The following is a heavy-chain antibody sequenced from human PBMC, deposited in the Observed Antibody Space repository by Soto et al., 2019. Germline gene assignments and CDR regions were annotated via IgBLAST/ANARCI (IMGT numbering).Heavy chain of an antibody. V-gene: IGHV3-30*18. CDR1: GFTFSSYG. CDR3: AKDKFGVVMLYFDY. J-gene: IGHJ4*02. CDR2: ISYDGSNK. Sequence: GGSPRLSCAASGFTFSSYGMHWVRQAPGKGLEWVAVISYDGSNKYHADSVKGRFTISRDNSKNTLYLQMNSLRAEDTAVYYCAKDKFGVVMLYFDYWGQGTLVTVSS. D-gene: IGHD3-3*01.